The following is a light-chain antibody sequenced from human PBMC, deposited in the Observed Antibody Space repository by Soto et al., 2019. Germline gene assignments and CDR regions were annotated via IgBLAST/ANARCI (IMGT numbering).Light chain of an antibody. CDR3: QQYYISWS. Sequence: DIQRTQSPSSVSASVGDRVTVDCRASQDISSWLAWYQQKPGKVPKLLIFDVSILASGVPSRFSGSGSGTEFTLTISSLQPEDFATYSCQQYYISWSFGQGTKVDIK. J-gene: IGKJ1*01. CDR2: DVS. CDR1: QDISSW. V-gene: IGKV1-12*01.